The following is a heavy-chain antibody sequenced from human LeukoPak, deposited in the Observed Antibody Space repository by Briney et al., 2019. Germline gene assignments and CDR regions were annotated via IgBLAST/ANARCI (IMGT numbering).Heavy chain of an antibody. CDR3: SWLAVASPHDY. CDR1: GFSFSNCE. J-gene: IGHJ4*02. CDR2: IRSGGSTV. Sequence: GASLTLSCTASGFSFSNCEMHWVRQAAGKGLEWIPDIRSGGSTVYYPDSVKGRFTTSRDTATTHLYLQMQSLRAEDTAVYYCSWLAVASPHDYQGQGTLVTVSS. D-gene: IGHD6-19*01. V-gene: IGHV3-48*03.